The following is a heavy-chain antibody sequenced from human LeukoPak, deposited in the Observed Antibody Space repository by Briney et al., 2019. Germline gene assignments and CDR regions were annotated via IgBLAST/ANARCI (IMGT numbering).Heavy chain of an antibody. Sequence: GGSLRLSCAASGFIVSSNYMSWVRQAPGQGLEWVSIIYSGGSTYYADSVKGRFTISRDNSKNTVHLQMNSLRVEDTAVYYCARRRQQLYGDYWGQGTLVTVSS. CDR1: GFIVSSNY. V-gene: IGHV3-66*01. CDR2: IYSGGST. J-gene: IGHJ4*02. CDR3: ARRRQQLYGDY. D-gene: IGHD6-13*01.